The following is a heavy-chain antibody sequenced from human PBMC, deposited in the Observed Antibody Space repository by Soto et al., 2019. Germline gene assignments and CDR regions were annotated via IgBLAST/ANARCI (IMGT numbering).Heavy chain of an antibody. CDR3: AREGLLLLPDY. J-gene: IGHJ4*02. Sequence: QIQLVQSGSEVREPGASAKVSCKTSGYTFTNNDVCWVRQAPGQGLEWMGWIGPYSGKTNYARKLRDRVPMTADTSTSTVYMELGSLTSDDTAVYYCAREGLLLLPDYWGQGTLVTVSS. V-gene: IGHV1-18*01. D-gene: IGHD3-22*01. CDR2: IGPYSGKT. CDR1: GYTFTNND.